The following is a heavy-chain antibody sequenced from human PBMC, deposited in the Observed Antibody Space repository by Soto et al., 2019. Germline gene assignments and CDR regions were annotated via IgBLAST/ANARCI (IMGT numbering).Heavy chain of an antibody. CDR3: ARVHRGLYYYDSRGHFDY. CDR2: INAGNGNT. Sequence: ASVKVSCKASGYTFTSYAMHWVRQAPGQRLEWMGWINAGNGNTKYSQKFQGRVTITRDTSASTAYMELSSLRSEDTAVYYCARVHRGLYYYDSRGHFDYWGQGTLVAFSS. D-gene: IGHD3-22*01. V-gene: IGHV1-3*01. CDR1: GYTFTSYA. J-gene: IGHJ4*02.